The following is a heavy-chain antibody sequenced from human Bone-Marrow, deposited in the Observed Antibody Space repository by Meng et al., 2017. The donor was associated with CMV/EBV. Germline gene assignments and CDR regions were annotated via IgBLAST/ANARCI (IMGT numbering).Heavy chain of an antibody. J-gene: IGHJ5*02. V-gene: IGHV3-30*03. Sequence: GGSLRLSCAASGFTVSSNYMSWVRQAPGKGLEWVAVISYDGSNKYYADSVKGRFTISRDNSKNTLYLQMNSLRAEDTAVYYCARDGWLRAWGHWFDPWGQGTLVTVSS. CDR3: ARDGWLRAWGHWFDP. CDR2: ISYDGSNK. CDR1: GFTVSSNY. D-gene: IGHD5-12*01.